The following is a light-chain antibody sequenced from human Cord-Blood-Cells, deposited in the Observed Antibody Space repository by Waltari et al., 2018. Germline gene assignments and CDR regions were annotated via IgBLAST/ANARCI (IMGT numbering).Light chain of an antibody. CDR1: QSVSSY. CDR3: QQRSNWPLT. Sequence: EIVLTQSPATLSLSPWERATLSCRASQSVSSYLAWYQQKPGQAPRLLIYDASNRATGIPARFSGSGSGTDFTLTISSLEPEDFAVYYCQQRSNWPLTFGVGTKVEIK. V-gene: IGKV3-11*01. CDR2: DAS. J-gene: IGKJ4*01.